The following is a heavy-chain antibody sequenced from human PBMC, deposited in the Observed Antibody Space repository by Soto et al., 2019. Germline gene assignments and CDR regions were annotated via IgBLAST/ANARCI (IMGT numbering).Heavy chain of an antibody. J-gene: IGHJ6*02. D-gene: IGHD3-22*01. CDR1: GFTFSSYA. Sequence: GGSLRLSCAASGFTFSSYAMHWVRQAPGKGLEWVAVISYDGSNKYYADSVKGRFTISRDNSKNTLYLQMNSLRAEDTAVYYCARALDSSGTSYYGMDVWGQGTTVTVSS. CDR3: ARALDSSGTSYYGMDV. CDR2: ISYDGSNK. V-gene: IGHV3-30-3*01.